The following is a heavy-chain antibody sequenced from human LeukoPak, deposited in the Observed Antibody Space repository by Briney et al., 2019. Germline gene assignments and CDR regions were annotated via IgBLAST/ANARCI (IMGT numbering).Heavy chain of an antibody. CDR1: GGSFSGYY. V-gene: IGHV4-34*01. CDR3: ARLWTGDVDY. D-gene: IGHD3/OR15-3a*01. Sequence: SETLSLTCAVYGGSFSGYYWSWIRQPPGKGLEWIGEINHSGSTNYNPSLKSRVTISVDTSKNQFSLKLSSVTAADTAVYYCARLWTGDVDYWGQGTLVTVSS. J-gene: IGHJ4*02. CDR2: INHSGST.